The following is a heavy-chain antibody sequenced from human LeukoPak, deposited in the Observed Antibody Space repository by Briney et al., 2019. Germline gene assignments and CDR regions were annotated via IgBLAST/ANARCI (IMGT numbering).Heavy chain of an antibody. CDR2: IYYSGST. CDR3: ARDTRLITMVRGVEYYYYGMDV. CDR1: GGSISSYY. V-gene: IGHV4-59*01. Sequence: SETLSLTCTVSGGSISSYYWSWIRQPPGKGLEWIGYIYYSGSTNYNPSLKSRVTISVDTSKNQFSLKLSSVTAADTAVYYCARDTRLITMVRGVEYYYYGMDVWGQGTTVTVSS. D-gene: IGHD3-10*01. J-gene: IGHJ6*02.